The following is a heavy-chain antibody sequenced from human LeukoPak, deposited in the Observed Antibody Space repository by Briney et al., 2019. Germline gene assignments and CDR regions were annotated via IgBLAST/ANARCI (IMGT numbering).Heavy chain of an antibody. CDR1: GFTFSSFG. CDR3: ARGCGGGPGCYILDY. Sequence: GGSLRLSCAASGFTFSSFGMHWVRQAPGKGLEWVAIIWSDGSNEVYIESVKGRFTISRDNSKNTLYLHMNSLRGEDTAMYFCARGCGGGPGCYILDYWGQGTLVTVSS. CDR2: IWSDGSNE. J-gene: IGHJ4*02. D-gene: IGHD2-15*01. V-gene: IGHV3-33*01.